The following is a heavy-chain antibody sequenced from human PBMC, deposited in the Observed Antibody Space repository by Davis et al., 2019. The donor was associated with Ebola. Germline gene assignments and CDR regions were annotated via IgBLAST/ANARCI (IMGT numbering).Heavy chain of an antibody. CDR1: GYTFTGYY. J-gene: IGHJ6*02. CDR3: ARARDRLYYDYVWLSGMDV. CDR2: INLNSGGT. V-gene: IGHV1-2*02. D-gene: IGHD3-16*01. Sequence: AASVKVSCKASGYTFTGYYMHWVRQAPGQSLEWMGWINLNSGGTNYAQKFQGRVTMTRDTSISTAYMELSRLRSDDTAVYYCARARDRLYYDYVWLSGMDVWGQGTTVSVSS.